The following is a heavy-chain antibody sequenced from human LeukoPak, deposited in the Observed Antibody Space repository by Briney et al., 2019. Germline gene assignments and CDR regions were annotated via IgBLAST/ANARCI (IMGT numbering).Heavy chain of an antibody. D-gene: IGHD3-22*01. CDR3: ARVQYTYYYDSSGYYP. V-gene: IGHV1-3*01. CDR1: GYTFTSYA. CDR2: INAGNGNT. Sequence: GASVKVSCKASGYTFTSYAMHWVRQAPGQRLEWMGWINAGNGNTKYSQKFQGRVTITRDTSASTAYMELSSLRSEDTAVYYCARVQYTYYYDSSGYYPWGQGTLVTVSS. J-gene: IGHJ5*02.